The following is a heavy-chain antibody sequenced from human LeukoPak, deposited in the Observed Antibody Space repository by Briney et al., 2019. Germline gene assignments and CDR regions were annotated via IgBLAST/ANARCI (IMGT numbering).Heavy chain of an antibody. CDR3: AREVVVVTAPDAFDI. Sequence: ASVKVSCKASGYTFTSYYMRWVRQAPGQGLEWMGIINPSGGSTSYAQKFQGRVTMTRDMSTSTVYMELSSLRSEDTAVYYCAREVVVVTAPDAFDIWGQGTMVTVSS. V-gene: IGHV1-46*01. CDR1: GYTFTSYY. D-gene: IGHD2-15*01. J-gene: IGHJ3*02. CDR2: INPSGGST.